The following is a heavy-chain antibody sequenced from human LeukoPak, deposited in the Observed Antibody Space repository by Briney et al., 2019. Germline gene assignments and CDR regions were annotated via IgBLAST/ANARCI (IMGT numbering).Heavy chain of an antibody. CDR1: GFTFSSYG. J-gene: IGHJ4*02. CDR3: AKDAEDDSSNPIDY. Sequence: SGGSLRLSCAASGFTFSSYGMHWVRQAPGKGLEWVAVISYDGSNKYYADSVKGRFTISRDNSKNTLYLQMNSLRAEDTAVYYCAKDAEDDSSNPIDYGGQGTLVTVSS. V-gene: IGHV3-30*18. CDR2: ISYDGSNK. D-gene: IGHD4-11*01.